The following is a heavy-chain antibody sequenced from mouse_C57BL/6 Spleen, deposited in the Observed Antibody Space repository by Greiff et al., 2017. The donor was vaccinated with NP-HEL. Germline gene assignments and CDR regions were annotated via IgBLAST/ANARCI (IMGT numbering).Heavy chain of an antibody. CDR1: GYTFTSYW. V-gene: IGHV1-69*01. CDR2: IDPSDSYT. Sequence: QVQLQQPGAELVMPGASVKLSCKASGYTFTSYWMHWVKQRPGQGLEWIGEIDPSDSYTNYNQKFKGKSTWTVDKSSSTAYMQLSSLTSEDSAVYYCARWGSSWFAYWGQGTLVTVSA. J-gene: IGHJ3*01. CDR3: ARWGSSWFAY.